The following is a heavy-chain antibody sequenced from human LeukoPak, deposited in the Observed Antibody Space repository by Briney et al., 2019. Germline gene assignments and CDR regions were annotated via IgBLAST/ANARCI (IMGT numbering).Heavy chain of an antibody. CDR2: IYYSGST. V-gene: IGHV4-59*08. D-gene: IGHD3-9*01. Sequence: SETLSLTCTVSGGSISSYYWSWIRQPPGKGLEWIGYIYYSGSTNYNPSLKSRVTISVDTSKNQFSLKLSSVTAADTAVYYCARHSAGYGASIDYWGQGTLVTVSS. CDR3: ARHSAGYGASIDY. CDR1: GGSISSYY. J-gene: IGHJ4*02.